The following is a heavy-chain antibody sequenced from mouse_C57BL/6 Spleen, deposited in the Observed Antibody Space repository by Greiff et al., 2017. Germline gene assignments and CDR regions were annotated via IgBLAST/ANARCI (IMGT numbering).Heavy chain of an antibody. D-gene: IGHD2-5*01. V-gene: IGHV1-50*01. Sequence: QVQLKQPGAELVKPGASVKLSCKASGYTFTSYWMQWVKQRPGQGLEWIGEIDPSDSYTNYNQKFKGKATLTVDTSSSTAYMQLSSLTSEDSAVYYCARGETDSNYNAMDYWGQGTSVTVSS. CDR2: IDPSDSYT. CDR3: ARGETDSNYNAMDY. CDR1: GYTFTSYW. J-gene: IGHJ4*01.